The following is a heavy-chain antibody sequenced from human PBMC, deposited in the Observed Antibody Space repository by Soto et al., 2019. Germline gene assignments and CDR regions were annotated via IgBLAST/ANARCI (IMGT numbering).Heavy chain of an antibody. CDR2: IRSKAYGGTT. CDR1: GFTFGDYA. V-gene: IGHV3-49*03. J-gene: IGHJ6*03. CDR3: TREEYYYGSGSYQRDYYYMDV. Sequence: GGSLRLSCTASGFTFGDYAMSWFRQAPGKGLEWVGFIRSKAYGGTTEYAASVKGRLTISRDDSKSIAYLQMNSLKTEDTAVYYCTREEYYYGSGSYQRDYYYMDVWGKGTTVTVSS. D-gene: IGHD3-10*01.